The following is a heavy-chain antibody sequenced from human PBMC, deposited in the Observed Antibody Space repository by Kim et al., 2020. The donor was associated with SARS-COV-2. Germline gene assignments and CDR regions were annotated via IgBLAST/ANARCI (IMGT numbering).Heavy chain of an antibody. D-gene: IGHD4-17*01. CDR1: GGSISSGGYY. CDR2: IYYSGST. Sequence: SETLSLTCTVSGGSISSGGYYWSWIRQHPGKGLEWIGYIYYSGSTYYNPSLKSRVTISVGTSKNQFSLKLSSVTAADTAVYYCARDKVAYDYGDYVRWFDPWGQGTLVTVSS. J-gene: IGHJ5*02. CDR3: ARDKVAYDYGDYVRWFDP. V-gene: IGHV4-31*03.